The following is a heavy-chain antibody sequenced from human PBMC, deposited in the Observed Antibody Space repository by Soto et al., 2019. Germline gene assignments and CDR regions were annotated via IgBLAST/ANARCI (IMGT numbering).Heavy chain of an antibody. CDR2: FRESGGKT. V-gene: IGHV3-23*01. CDR1: GFSFSSSS. CDR3: TKDSHWAIISPTHDY. D-gene: IGHD2-2*01. J-gene: IGHJ4*02. Sequence: VQLWDSGGGLVQPGGSLRFSCAASGFSFSSSSMSWVRQAPGKRLEWVSTFRESGGKTHYADPVKGRFTISRDTSNNILFLQMNSLRAEDAAIYSCTKDSHWAIISPTHDYWGQGTLVTVSS.